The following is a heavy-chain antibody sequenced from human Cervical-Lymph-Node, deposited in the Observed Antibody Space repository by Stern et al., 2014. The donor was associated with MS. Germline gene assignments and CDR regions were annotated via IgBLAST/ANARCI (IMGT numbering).Heavy chain of an antibody. CDR3: ASSLVASGH. D-gene: IGHD2-8*02. Sequence: VQLVQSGAEVKKPGSSVKVSCKASGGTFTTHPITWLRQAPGQGLEWMGGIIPFLNTANYAQQFHGRITITAVKSTGTTYMEISSLRFDDTAVYYCASSLVASGHWGQGTLVIVS. V-gene: IGHV1-69*06. CDR2: IIPFLNTA. J-gene: IGHJ4*02. CDR1: GGTFTTHP.